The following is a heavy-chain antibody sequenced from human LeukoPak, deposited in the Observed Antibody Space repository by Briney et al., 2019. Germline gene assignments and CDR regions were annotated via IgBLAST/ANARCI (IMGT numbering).Heavy chain of an antibody. D-gene: IGHD6-13*01. CDR2: INPSSGST. CDR3: ARDPHSSSWYDY. CDR1: GYTFTSYY. J-gene: IGHJ4*02. Sequence: GASVKVSCMASGYTFTSYYMHWGRQAPGQGLEWMGIINPSSGSTSYAQKFQGRVTMARDTSTSTVYMELSSLRSEDTAVYYCARDPHSSSWYDYWGQGTLVTVSS. V-gene: IGHV1-46*01.